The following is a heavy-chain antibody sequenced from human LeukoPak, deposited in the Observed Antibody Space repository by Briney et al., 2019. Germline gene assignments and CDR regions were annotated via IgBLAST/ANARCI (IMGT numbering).Heavy chain of an antibody. V-gene: IGHV3-64*01. CDR1: GFTFSSYA. D-gene: IGHD2-2*01. Sequence: GGSLRLSCAASGFTFSSYAMHWVRQAPGKGLEYVSAISSNRGSTYYANSVKGRFTISRDNSKNTLYLQMGSLRAEDMAVYYCAVGYCSSTSCQLDYWGQGTLVTVSS. CDR2: ISSNRGST. J-gene: IGHJ4*02. CDR3: AVGYCSSTSCQLDY.